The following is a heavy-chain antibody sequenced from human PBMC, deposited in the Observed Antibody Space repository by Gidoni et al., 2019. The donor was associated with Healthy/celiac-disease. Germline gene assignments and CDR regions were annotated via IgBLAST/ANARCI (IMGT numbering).Heavy chain of an antibody. CDR1: VGSISSYY. CDR2: IYYSGST. CDR3: ARDGYYGDYRGYFDY. V-gene: IGHV4-59*01. D-gene: IGHD4-17*01. Sequence: QVQLQESGPGLVTPSETLSLTCTVPVGSISSYYWSWIRQPPGKGLEWIGYIYYSGSTNYNPSLKSRVTISVDTSKNQFSLKLSSVTAADTAVYYCARDGYYGDYRGYFDYWGQGTLVTVSS. J-gene: IGHJ4*02.